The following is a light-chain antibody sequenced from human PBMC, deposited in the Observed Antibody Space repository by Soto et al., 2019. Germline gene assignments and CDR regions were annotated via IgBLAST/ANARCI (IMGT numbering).Light chain of an antibody. CDR1: NIDVGAYNY. CDR2: DVS. J-gene: IGLJ1*01. CDR3: SSYTASTTHV. V-gene: IGLV2-14*01. Sequence: QSVLTQPASVSGSPGQSITISCTGTNIDVGAYNYVSWYQHHPGEAPNIIIYDVSDRPSGVSNRFSGSKSGNTASPTSSGLQAEDEADYYCSSYTASTTHVLGTGTKLTVL.